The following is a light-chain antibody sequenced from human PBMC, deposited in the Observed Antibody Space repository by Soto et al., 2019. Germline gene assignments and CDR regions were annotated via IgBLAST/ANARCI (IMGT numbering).Light chain of an antibody. CDR3: QQYHAYPPT. CDR1: QPVGTW. Sequence: DLQMTQSPSSLSASVGDRVTITCRASQPVGTWVAWYQQKPQRAPKSLMYAASTLESGVPSRFSGIPSGTNFTLTINSLQPEDFATYYCQQYHAYPPTFGPGTKVDFK. CDR2: AAS. V-gene: IGKV1D-16*01. J-gene: IGKJ3*01.